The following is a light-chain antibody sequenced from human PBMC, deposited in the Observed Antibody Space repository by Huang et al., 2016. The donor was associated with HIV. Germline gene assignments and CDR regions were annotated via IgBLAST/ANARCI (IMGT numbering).Light chain of an antibody. CDR3: QRYDTAPRT. Sequence: DIQMTQSPASLSASTGAKVTLTCRASQAIGNFVAWFQQKPGKVPTILIYGASILQSGVPSRFSGRGSGTDLLLTITSFQPEDVATYYCQRYDTAPRTFGQGTRVDLK. CDR2: GAS. CDR1: QAIGNF. V-gene: IGKV1-27*01. J-gene: IGKJ1*01.